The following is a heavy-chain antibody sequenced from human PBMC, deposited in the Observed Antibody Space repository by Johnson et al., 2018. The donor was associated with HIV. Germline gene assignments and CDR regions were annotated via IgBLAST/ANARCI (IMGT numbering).Heavy chain of an antibody. V-gene: IGHV3-30*18. CDR2: MSFDGSKK. D-gene: IGHD3-10*01. J-gene: IGHJ3*02. Sequence: QVQLVESGGGVAQPGTSLRLSCAASGFMFRAYGMHWVRQAPGKGLEWLTLMSFDGSKKYYADSIKGRFTISRDNSKNTLYLQMNSLRVEDTAVYYCAKERGRGGDAFDIWGQGTMVTVSS. CDR1: GFMFRAYG. CDR3: AKERGRGGDAFDI.